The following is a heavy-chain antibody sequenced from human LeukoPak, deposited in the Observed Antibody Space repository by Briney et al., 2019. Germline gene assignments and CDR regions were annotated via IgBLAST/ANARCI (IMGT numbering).Heavy chain of an antibody. CDR1: GYTFSSYG. CDR3: ARDRSFFDY. CDR2: ISAYNGNT. Sequence: GALVKVSCKASGYTFSSYGISWVRQAPGQGLEWMGWISAYNGNTNYAQKLQDRVTMTTDTSTNTAYMELRSLRSDDTAVYYCARDRSFFDYWGQGTLVTVSS. D-gene: IGHD3-10*01. V-gene: IGHV1-18*01. J-gene: IGHJ4*02.